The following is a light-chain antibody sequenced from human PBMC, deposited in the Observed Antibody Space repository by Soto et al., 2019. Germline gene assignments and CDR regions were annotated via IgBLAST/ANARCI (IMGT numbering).Light chain of an antibody. CDR2: GVS. CDR1: QSASSNY. V-gene: IGKV3-20*01. CDR3: QQYGSSPPYT. Sequence: EIVLTQSPPPRSLSPGERATLSFRASQSASSNYLAWYQQKFGQAPRLLIYGVSSRATGIPDRFSGSGSGTDFTLTISRLEPEDFAVYYCQQYGSSPPYTFGQGTKVDIK. J-gene: IGKJ2*01.